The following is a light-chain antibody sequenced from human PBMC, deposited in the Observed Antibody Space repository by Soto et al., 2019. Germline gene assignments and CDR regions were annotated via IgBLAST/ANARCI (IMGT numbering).Light chain of an antibody. CDR1: RSNIGNNA. CDR2: NSN. CDR3: ATWDDSLNARGV. Sequence: QSVLTQTPSASGTPGQTVTISCSGSRSNIGNNAVSWYQQFPGTAPKLLIYNSNQRPAGVPDRFSGSKSGTSASLAISGLQPEDEADYYCATWDDSLNARGVFGGGTKVTVL. J-gene: IGLJ3*02. V-gene: IGLV1-44*01.